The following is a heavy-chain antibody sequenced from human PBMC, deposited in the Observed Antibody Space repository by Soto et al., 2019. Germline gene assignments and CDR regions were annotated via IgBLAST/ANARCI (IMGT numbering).Heavy chain of an antibody. V-gene: IGHV1-2*04. CDR2: INPNSGGT. CDR1: GYTFTCYY. Sequence: GASVKVSCKGSGYTFTCYYMHWVRQAPGQGLEWMGWINPNSGGTNYAQKFQGWVTMTRDTSISTAYMEVTRLRSDDTAVYFCARGVDLVLVSELGSKLRYSDWLFDYWGQGTPVTVSS. D-gene: IGHD3-9*01. CDR3: ARGVDLVLVSELGSKLRYSDWLFDY. J-gene: IGHJ4*02.